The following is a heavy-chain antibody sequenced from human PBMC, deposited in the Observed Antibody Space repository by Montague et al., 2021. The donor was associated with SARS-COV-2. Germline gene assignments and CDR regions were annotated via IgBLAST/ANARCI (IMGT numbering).Heavy chain of an antibody. CDR1: GFTFSNYW. CDR3: ARSLFSSGSF. J-gene: IGHJ4*02. Sequence: SLRLSCAASGFTFSNYWMNWARQAPGKGLEWVASIKPDGSGQNYVDSVKGRFTISRDSAKKSLYLQMNSLRVDDTAVYYCARSLFSSGSFWGQGTLVTVPS. V-gene: IGHV3-7*01. CDR2: IKPDGSGQ. D-gene: IGHD3-10*01.